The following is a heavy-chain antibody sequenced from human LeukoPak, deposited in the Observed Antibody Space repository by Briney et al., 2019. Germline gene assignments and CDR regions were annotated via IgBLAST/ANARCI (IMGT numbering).Heavy chain of an antibody. V-gene: IGHV4-4*07. Sequence: SETLSLTCTVSAGSISNYWSWIRQPAGKGLEWIGHIYSSGSTNYNPSLKSRVTMSVDTSNNQFSLKLTSVTAADTAVYYCVRGAYHDGSDYLHFDYWGQGTLVTVSS. J-gene: IGHJ4*02. CDR3: VRGAYHDGSDYLHFDY. CDR2: IYSSGST. D-gene: IGHD3-10*01. CDR1: AGSISNY.